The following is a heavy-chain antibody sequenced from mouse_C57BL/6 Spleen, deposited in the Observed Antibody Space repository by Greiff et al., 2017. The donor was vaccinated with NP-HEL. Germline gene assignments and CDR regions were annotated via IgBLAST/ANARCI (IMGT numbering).Heavy chain of an antibody. CDR1: GYAFSSYW. CDR3: ARDYSNLYYAMDY. Sequence: VQLQQSGAELVKPGASVKISCKASGYAFSSYWMNWVKQRPGKGLAWIGQIYPGDGDTNYNGKFKGKATLTADKSSSTAYMQLSSLTSEDSAVYFCARDYSNLYYAMDYWGQGTSVTVSS. J-gene: IGHJ4*01. V-gene: IGHV1-80*01. D-gene: IGHD2-5*01. CDR2: IYPGDGDT.